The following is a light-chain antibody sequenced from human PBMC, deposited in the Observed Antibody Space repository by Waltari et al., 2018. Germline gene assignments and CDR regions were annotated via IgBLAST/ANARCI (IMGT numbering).Light chain of an antibody. J-gene: IGLJ3*02. Sequence: SYEVPQPPSVSVSPGQTASITCSGDKLENQYVSWYQQKPGQSPVVVIYQDKKRPSGIPERFSGSNSGNTATLTISGTQAMDEADYYCQAWDSRTAVFGGGTRLTVL. V-gene: IGLV3-1*01. CDR3: QAWDSRTAV. CDR1: KLENQY. CDR2: QDK.